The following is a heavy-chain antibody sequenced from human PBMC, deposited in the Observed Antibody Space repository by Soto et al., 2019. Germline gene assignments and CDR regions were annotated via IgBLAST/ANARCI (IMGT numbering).Heavy chain of an antibody. CDR1: GFSRTASETR. Sequence: CGPTLVKPTQTLTLTCTISGFSRTASETRVSWIRQPPGKALEWLARIDWDDEKFYSTSMQGRLTLSKDTPGTQVVLTMTNLGPVDTGTYYCVRVNADSYQLYYAMDVWGQGTTVTVSS. D-gene: IGHD2-21*02. CDR3: VRVNADSYQLYYAMDV. V-gene: IGHV2-70*04. CDR2: IDWDDEK. J-gene: IGHJ6*02.